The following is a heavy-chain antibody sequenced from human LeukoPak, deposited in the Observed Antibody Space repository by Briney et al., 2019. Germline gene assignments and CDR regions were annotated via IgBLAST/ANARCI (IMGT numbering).Heavy chain of an antibody. CDR3: ARDFRDGYNLNWFDP. V-gene: IGHV1-69*13. J-gene: IGHJ5*02. Sequence: SVKVSCKAPGGTFSSYAISWVRQAPGQGLEWMGGIIPIFGTANYAQKFQGRVTITADESTSTAYMELSSLRSEDTAVYYCARDFRDGYNLNWFDPWGQGTLVTVSS. CDR2: IIPIFGTA. CDR1: GGTFSSYA. D-gene: IGHD5-24*01.